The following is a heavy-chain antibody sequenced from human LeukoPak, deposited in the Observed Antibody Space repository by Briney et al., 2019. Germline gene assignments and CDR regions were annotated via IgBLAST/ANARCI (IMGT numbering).Heavy chain of an antibody. D-gene: IGHD3-3*01. J-gene: IGHJ4*02. V-gene: IGHV3-30*03. CDR3: ARETRYYDFWSGYPIFDY. CDR2: ISYDGSNK. CDR1: GFTFSSYG. Sequence: GRSLRLSCAASGFTFSSYGMHWVRQAPGKGLEWVAVISYDGSNKYYADSVKGRFTISRDNSKNTLYLQMNSLRAEDTAVYYCARETRYYDFWSGYPIFDYWGQGTLVTVSS.